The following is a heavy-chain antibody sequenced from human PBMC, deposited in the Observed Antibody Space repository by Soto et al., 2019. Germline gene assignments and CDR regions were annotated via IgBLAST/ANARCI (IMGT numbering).Heavy chain of an antibody. V-gene: IGHV3-74*01. Sequence: LRLSCVVSGFTFSNYWMHWVRQAPGKGLAWISRIDTDGTGTTYADSVKGRFTISRDNAKNTMYLQMNSLRAEDTAVYYCVRLGGSSEIDFWGQGALVTVSS. CDR1: GFTFSNYW. CDR3: VRLGGSSEIDF. CDR2: IDTDGTGT. D-gene: IGHD6-13*01. J-gene: IGHJ4*02.